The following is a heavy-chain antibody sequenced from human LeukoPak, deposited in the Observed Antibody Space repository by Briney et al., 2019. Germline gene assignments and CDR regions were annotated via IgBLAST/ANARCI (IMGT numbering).Heavy chain of an antibody. D-gene: IGHD6-19*01. V-gene: IGHV4-59*01. CDR1: GGSISSYY. CDR2: IYYSGGT. CDR3: ARAVAVAGTLDAFDI. J-gene: IGHJ3*02. Sequence: SETLSLTCTVSGGSISSYYWSWIRQPPGKGLEWIGYIYYSGGTNYNPSLKSRVTISVDTSKNQFSLKLSSVTAADTAVYYCARAVAVAGTLDAFDIWGQGTMVTVSS.